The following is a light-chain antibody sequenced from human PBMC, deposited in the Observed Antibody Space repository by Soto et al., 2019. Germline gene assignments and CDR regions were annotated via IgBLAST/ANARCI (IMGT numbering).Light chain of an antibody. CDR1: SSDVGGYHY. V-gene: IGLV2-14*01. CDR3: SSYTSSSTPRV. Sequence: QSALTQPASVSGSPGQSITISCTGTSSDVGGYHYVSWYQQHPGKAPKLMIYDVSNRPSGVSNRFSGSKSGNTASLTISGLQAEDEADYYCSSYTSSSTPRVFGTGTKLTVL. CDR2: DVS. J-gene: IGLJ1*01.